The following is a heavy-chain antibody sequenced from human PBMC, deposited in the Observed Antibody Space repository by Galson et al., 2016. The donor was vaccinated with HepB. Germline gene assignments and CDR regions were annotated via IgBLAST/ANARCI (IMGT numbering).Heavy chain of an antibody. J-gene: IGHJ3*02. CDR1: GFTLSSYW. CDR2: IKQDGIEK. Sequence: SLRLSCAASGFTLSSYWMTWVRQAPGKGLEWVANIKQDGIEKYHADSVRGRFTISRDSTKDSLYLQMSDLRAEDTAVYYCVRDSGLCSGGSCYGDAFDIWGQGTMVTVSS. V-gene: IGHV3-7*01. D-gene: IGHD2-15*01. CDR3: VRDSGLCSGGSCYGDAFDI.